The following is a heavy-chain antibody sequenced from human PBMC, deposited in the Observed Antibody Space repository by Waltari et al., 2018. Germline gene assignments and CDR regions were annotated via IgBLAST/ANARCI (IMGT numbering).Heavy chain of an antibody. CDR3: ARDWRDSSSWSTGDYFDY. D-gene: IGHD6-13*01. CDR2: INHSGST. V-gene: IGHV4-34*01. CDR1: GGSFSGYY. Sequence: QVQLQQWGAGLLKPSETLSLTCAVYGGSFSGYYWSWIRQPPGKGLEWIGEINHSGSTYYNPSLKSRVTISVDTSKNQFSLKLSSVTAADTAVYYCARDWRDSSSWSTGDYFDYWGQGTLVTVSS. J-gene: IGHJ4*02.